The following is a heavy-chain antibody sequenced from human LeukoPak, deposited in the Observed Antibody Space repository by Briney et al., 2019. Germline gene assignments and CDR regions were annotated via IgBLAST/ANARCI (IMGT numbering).Heavy chain of an antibody. V-gene: IGHV3-7*01. CDR1: GFTFSTYW. CDR2: IKQDGSVK. CDR3: ARVYGSGSYPFDY. J-gene: IGHJ4*02. Sequence: GGSLRLSCAASGFTFSTYWMSWVRQTPEKGLEFVANIKQDGSVKNYMDSLKGRSTISRDNAKNSLFLQMNSLRAEDTAMYYCARVYGSGSYPFDYWGQGTLVTVSS. D-gene: IGHD3-10*01.